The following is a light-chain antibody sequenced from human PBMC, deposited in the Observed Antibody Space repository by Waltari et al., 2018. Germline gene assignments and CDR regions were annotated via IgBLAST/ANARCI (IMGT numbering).Light chain of an antibody. CDR1: QSLTKRY. Sequence: VLTQSPGSLSLSPGRSASPACRASQSLTKRYLAWYQQKLGQAPRLLIYGASSRAAGIPDRFSGSGSGTDFTLTISRLEPEDFAVYYCQQYGSSIMYTFGQGTKLEIK. J-gene: IGKJ2*01. V-gene: IGKV3-20*01. CDR2: GAS. CDR3: QQYGSSIMYT.